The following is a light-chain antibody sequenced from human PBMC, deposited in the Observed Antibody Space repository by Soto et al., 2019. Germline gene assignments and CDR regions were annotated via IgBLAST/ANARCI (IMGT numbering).Light chain of an antibody. Sequence: QSALTQPPSASGSPGQSVTISCTGTSSDVGGYNFVSWYQQYPTKAPKLMIYEVSKRPSGVPDRFSGSKSGNTASLTVSGLQADDEAEYYCSSYAGGYHRWVCGGGTKVTVL. V-gene: IGLV2-8*01. CDR2: EVS. CDR1: SSDVGGYNF. CDR3: SSYAGGYHRWV. J-gene: IGLJ3*02.